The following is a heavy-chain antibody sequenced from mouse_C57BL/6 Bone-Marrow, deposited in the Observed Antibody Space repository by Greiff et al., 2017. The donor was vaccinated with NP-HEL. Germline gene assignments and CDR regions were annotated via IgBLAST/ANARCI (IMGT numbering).Heavy chain of an antibody. Sequence: VQLQQSGAELVRPGASVTLSCKASGYTFTDYEMHWVKQTPVHGLEWIGAIDPETGGTASNQKFKGKAILTADKSSSTAYMDLRSLPSEDSAVYYCTRYYVTDYAMDYWGQGTSVTVSS. CDR2: IDPETGGT. CDR1: GYTFTDYE. V-gene: IGHV1-15*01. D-gene: IGHD2-12*01. J-gene: IGHJ4*01. CDR3: TRYYVTDYAMDY.